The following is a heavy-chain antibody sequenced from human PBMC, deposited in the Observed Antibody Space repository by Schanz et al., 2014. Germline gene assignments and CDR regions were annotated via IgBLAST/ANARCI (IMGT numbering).Heavy chain of an antibody. V-gene: IGHV3-48*04. CDR1: GFTFSSYA. CDR3: VRDTDYHFDY. Sequence: VQMVESGGGLVQPGGSLRLSCAVSGFTFSSYAMSWVRQAPGKGLEWVSYISRSSSTIYYADSVKGRFTISRDNAKNTLYLQMNSLRAEDTAVYYCVRDTDYHFDYWGQGTLVTVSS. CDR2: ISRSSSTI. D-gene: IGHD4-17*01. J-gene: IGHJ4*02.